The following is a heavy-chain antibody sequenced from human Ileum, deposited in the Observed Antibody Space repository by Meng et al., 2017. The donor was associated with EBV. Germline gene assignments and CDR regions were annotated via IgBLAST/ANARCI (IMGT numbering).Heavy chain of an antibody. CDR2: VYHRGDT. D-gene: IGHD1-7*01. Sequence: QGQLQESGPGLVKPSGTLSLTCTVPGDSISSDIWWSWVCQPPGKGLEWIGEVYHRGDTNYNPSLKSRVDISVDKSKNQFYLSLFSVTAADTAVYYCGRDQGRELINHWGQGTLVTVSS. CDR3: GRDQGRELINH. CDR1: GDSISSDIW. J-gene: IGHJ4*02. V-gene: IGHV4-4*02.